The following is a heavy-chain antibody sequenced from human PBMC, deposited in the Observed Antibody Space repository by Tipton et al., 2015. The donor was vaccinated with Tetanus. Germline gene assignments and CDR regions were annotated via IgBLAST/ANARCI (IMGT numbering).Heavy chain of an antibody. D-gene: IGHD6-19*01. J-gene: IGHJ4*02. CDR2: IYYSGTS. CDR1: GASISRSDYY. V-gene: IGHV4-39*07. CDR3: ARPIKQWLVPVDS. Sequence: TLSLTCTVSGASISRSDYYWGWIRQAPGKGLEGIGSIYYSGTSYYNPSLKSRGTISVDASTSQFSLSLTSVTAADTAVYYCARPIKQWLVPVDSWGQGTLVTVSS.